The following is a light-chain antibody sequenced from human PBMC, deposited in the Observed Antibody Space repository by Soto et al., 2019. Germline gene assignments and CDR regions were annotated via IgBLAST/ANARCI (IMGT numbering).Light chain of an antibody. Sequence: QSALTQPRSVSGSPGQSVTISCTGTSSDVGGYKYVSWYQQHPGKAPKLMIYEVSKRPSGAPDRFSGSKSGNTASLTISGLQTEDEADYYCCSYAGTYTVLFGGGTQLTVL. CDR2: EVS. CDR1: SSDVGGYKY. V-gene: IGLV2-11*01. CDR3: CSYAGTYTVL. J-gene: IGLJ7*01.